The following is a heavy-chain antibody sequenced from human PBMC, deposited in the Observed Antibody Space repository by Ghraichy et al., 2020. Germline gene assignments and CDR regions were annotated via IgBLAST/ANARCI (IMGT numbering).Heavy chain of an antibody. Sequence: GGSLRLSCAASGFSFSTYAMTWVRQAPGKGLDWVSTITGTGGRTVYADSVKGCFTISRDNSKNMLFLQMDSLRAEDTALYYCAKINWIDGRSYSGVDVWGRGTTVTVSS. J-gene: IGHJ6*02. CDR1: GFSFSTYA. D-gene: IGHD2-2*03. CDR3: AKINWIDGRSYSGVDV. V-gene: IGHV3-23*01. CDR2: ITGTGGRT.